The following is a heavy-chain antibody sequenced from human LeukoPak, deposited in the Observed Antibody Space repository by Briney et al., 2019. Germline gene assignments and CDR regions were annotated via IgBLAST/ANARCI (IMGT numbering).Heavy chain of an antibody. Sequence: GRSLRLSCAASGFTFSSYAMHWVRQAPGKGLEWVAVISYDGSNKYYADSVKGRFTISRDNSKNTLYLQMNSLRAEDTAVYYCARGTRGYCSSTSCFDAFDIWGQGTMVTVSS. CDR1: GFTFSSYA. CDR2: ISYDGSNK. V-gene: IGHV3-30-3*01. CDR3: ARGTRGYCSSTSCFDAFDI. J-gene: IGHJ3*02. D-gene: IGHD2-2*03.